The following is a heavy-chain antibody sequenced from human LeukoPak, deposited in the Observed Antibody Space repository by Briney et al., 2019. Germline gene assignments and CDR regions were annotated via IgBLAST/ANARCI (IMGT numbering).Heavy chain of an antibody. CDR1: GGSISSDGYY. CDR3: ARSGPTVVLIGDRFDP. CDR2: IYYSGGN. V-gene: IGHV4-31*03. J-gene: IGHJ5*02. D-gene: IGHD2-21*01. Sequence: PSETLSLTCSVTGGSISSDGYYWSWIRQHPRKGLEWIGYIYYSGGNYYSPSLQSRLTMSVDTSNNQFSLKLSSVTAADTAVYYCARSGPTVVLIGDRFDPWGQGILVTVSS.